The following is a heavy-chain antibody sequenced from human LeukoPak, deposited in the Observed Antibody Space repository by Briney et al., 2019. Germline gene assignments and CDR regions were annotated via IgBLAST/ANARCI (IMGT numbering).Heavy chain of an antibody. CDR2: ISRSDGTT. J-gene: IGHJ4*02. Sequence: PGGSLRLSCAGSGFTFSSYAMTWVRQAPGTGLEWVSSISRSDGTTYYADSVKGRFTISRDNAKNSLYLQMNSLRAEDTAVYYCARGFGIAARSEDYWGQGTLVTVSS. CDR1: GFTFSSYA. V-gene: IGHV3-23*01. CDR3: ARGFGIAARSEDY. D-gene: IGHD6-6*01.